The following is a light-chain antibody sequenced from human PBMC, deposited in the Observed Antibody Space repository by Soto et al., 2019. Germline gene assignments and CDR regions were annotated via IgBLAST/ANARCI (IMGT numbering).Light chain of an antibody. Sequence: DIQMTQSPATLSASVGARVPITCQASQYISNWLAWYQQKPGKAPQLLIHTASILENGVPSRFSGSGSGAEFTLTISSLQPEDFATYYCQQHNVYYTFGQGTKVDNK. V-gene: IGKV1-5*03. CDR3: QQHNVYYT. CDR2: TAS. J-gene: IGKJ2*01. CDR1: QYISNW.